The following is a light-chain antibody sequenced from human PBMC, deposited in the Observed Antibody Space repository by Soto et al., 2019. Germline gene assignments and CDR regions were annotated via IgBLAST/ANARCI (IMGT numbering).Light chain of an antibody. J-gene: IGKJ1*01. Sequence: ELVLIQYPATLSLSAGGRATRCCRASQSLSSNFLAWYQQKPGQPPRLLIYDSSTRATGFPDRFSGSGSGTDFTLTILRLEPEDFAVYYCQQYDISPWTFGQGTKGDIK. CDR1: QSLSSNF. V-gene: IGKV3-20*01. CDR3: QQYDISPWT. CDR2: DSS.